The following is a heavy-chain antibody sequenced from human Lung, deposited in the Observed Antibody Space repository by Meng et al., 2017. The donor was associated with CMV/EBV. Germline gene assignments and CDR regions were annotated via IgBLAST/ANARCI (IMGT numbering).Heavy chain of an antibody. CDR1: GYXISGGYY. D-gene: IGHD5-12*01. V-gene: IGHV4-38-2*02. CDR2: IHHSGST. Sequence: SXTXSLXCTVSGYXISGGYYWGWIRQPPGKGLGWIATIHHSGSTYYTPSLKSRVTISVNRSKNQFSLRLSSVTAADTAVYYCVRDGPQWESGYDYWHYSNGTDVXGQGXTVTVSS. CDR3: VRDGPQWESGYDYWHYSNGTDV. J-gene: IGHJ6*02.